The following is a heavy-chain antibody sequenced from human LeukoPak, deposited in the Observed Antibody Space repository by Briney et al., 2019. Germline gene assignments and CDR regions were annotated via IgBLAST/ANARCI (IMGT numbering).Heavy chain of an antibody. CDR2: IIPIFGTA. D-gene: IGHD2-2*01. CDR1: GGTFGSYA. CDR3: ARNAVPDRPFSGMDV. J-gene: IGHJ6*04. V-gene: IGHV1-69*13. Sequence: SVKVSCKASGGTFGSYAISWVRRAPGQGLEWMGGIIPIFGTANYAQKFQGRVTITADESTSTAYMELSSLRSEDTAVYYCARNAVPDRPFSGMDVWGKGTTVTVSS.